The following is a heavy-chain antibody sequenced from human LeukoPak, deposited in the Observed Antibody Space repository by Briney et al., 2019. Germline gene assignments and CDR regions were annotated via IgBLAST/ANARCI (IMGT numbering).Heavy chain of an antibody. Sequence: PGGSLRLSCAASGFTFSSYVMHWVRQAPGKGLEWVAVTWYDGTNKYFADSVRGRFSISRDNSKNTLYLQMNRLRAEDTAVYYCTRDVGAAGYWGQGTLVTVSS. CDR1: GFTFSSYV. V-gene: IGHV3-33*01. CDR2: TWYDGTNK. CDR3: TRDVGAAGY. J-gene: IGHJ4*02. D-gene: IGHD6-13*01.